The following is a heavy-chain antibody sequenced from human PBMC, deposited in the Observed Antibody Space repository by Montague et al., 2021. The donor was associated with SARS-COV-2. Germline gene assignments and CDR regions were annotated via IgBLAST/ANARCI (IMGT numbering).Heavy chain of an antibody. Sequence: SLRLSCAASGFIFSSYEMNWVRQAPGKGLEWVSYISSSGSTIYYADSVKGRFTISRDNAKNSLYLQMNSLRAEDTAVYYCARSVDTAMVPLYYYYYGMDVWGQGTTVTVSS. D-gene: IGHD5-18*01. CDR2: ISSSGSTI. CDR1: GFIFSSYE. J-gene: IGHJ6*02. CDR3: ARSVDTAMVPLYYYYYGMDV. V-gene: IGHV3-48*03.